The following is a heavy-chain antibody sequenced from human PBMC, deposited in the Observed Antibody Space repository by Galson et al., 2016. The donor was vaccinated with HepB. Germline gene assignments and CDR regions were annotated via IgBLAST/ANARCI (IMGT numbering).Heavy chain of an antibody. V-gene: IGHV3-11*01. D-gene: IGHD3-10*01. CDR1: GFIFSDYY. CDR3: VRDSDLYDY. Sequence: LRLSCAASGFIFSDYYMSWVRQAPGKGLDWVAYVSNSGRTTSYAASVKGRFTISRDNANNSLSLHMRSLRVDDTATYYCVRDSDLYDYWGQGVLVTVSS. CDR2: VSNSGRTT. J-gene: IGHJ4*02.